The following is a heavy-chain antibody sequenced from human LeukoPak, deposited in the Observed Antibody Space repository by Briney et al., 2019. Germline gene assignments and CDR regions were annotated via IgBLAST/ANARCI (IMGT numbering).Heavy chain of an antibody. J-gene: IGHJ4*02. D-gene: IGHD3-16*02. CDR3: ARDHRTGFDYVWGSYLGY. V-gene: IGHV1-46*01. Sequence: ASVKVSCKASGYTFTSYYMHWVRQPPGQGLEWMGIINPSGGSTSYAQKFQGRVTMTRDTSTSTVYMELSSLRSEDTAVYYCARDHRTGFDYVWGSYLGYWGQGTLVTVSS. CDR2: INPSGGST. CDR1: GYTFTSYY.